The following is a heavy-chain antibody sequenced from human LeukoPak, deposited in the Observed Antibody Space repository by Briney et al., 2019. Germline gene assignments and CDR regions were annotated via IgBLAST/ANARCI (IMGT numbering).Heavy chain of an antibody. Sequence: PGGSLRLSRAASGFTFSSYWMSWVRQAPGKGLEWVANIKQDGSEKYYADSVKGRFTISRDNAKNSLYLQMNSLRAEDTAVYYCARDSEGGYDYDPFFDYWGQGTLVTVSS. CDR3: ARDSEGGYDYDPFFDY. J-gene: IGHJ4*02. CDR1: GFTFSSYW. CDR2: IKQDGSEK. V-gene: IGHV3-7*01. D-gene: IGHD5-12*01.